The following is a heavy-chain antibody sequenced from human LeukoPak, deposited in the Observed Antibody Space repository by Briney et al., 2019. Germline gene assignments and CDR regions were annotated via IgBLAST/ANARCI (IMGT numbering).Heavy chain of an antibody. CDR1: GFTFSSYS. D-gene: IGHD2-15*01. V-gene: IGHV3-21*04. CDR3: AGVVAATGYFDY. Sequence: GGSLRLSCAASGFTFSSYSMNWVRQAPGKGLEWVSSISSSSSYIYYADSVKGRFTISRDNAKNSLYLQMNSLRAEDTAVYYCAGVVAATGYFDYWGQGTLVTVSS. J-gene: IGHJ4*02. CDR2: ISSSSSYI.